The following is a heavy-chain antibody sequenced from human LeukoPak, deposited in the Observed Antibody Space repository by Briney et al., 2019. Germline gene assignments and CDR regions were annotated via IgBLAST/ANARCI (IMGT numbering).Heavy chain of an antibody. J-gene: IGHJ4*02. D-gene: IGHD5-18*01. CDR2: ISGSGGST. Sequence: GGSLRLSCAAPGFTFSSYAMSWVRQAPGKGLEWVSAISGSGGSTYYADSVKGRFTISRDNSKNTLYLQMNSLRAEDTAVYYCAKKGTAQTYYFDYWGQGTLVTVSS. CDR1: GFTFSSYA. CDR3: AKKGTAQTYYFDY. V-gene: IGHV3-23*01.